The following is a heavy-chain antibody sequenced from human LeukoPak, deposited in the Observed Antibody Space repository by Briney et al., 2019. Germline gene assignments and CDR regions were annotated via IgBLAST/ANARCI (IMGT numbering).Heavy chain of an antibody. Sequence: GGSLRLSCAASGFTFSSYWMTWVRQAPGKGLEWVANIKQDGSERYYVDSVKGRFTISRDNAKNSLYLQMNSLRAEDTAVYYCAREGTYYYGSGPYFDCWGQGTLVTVSS. CDR3: AREGTYYYGSGPYFDC. D-gene: IGHD3-10*01. CDR1: GFTFSSYW. CDR2: IKQDGSER. J-gene: IGHJ4*02. V-gene: IGHV3-7*01.